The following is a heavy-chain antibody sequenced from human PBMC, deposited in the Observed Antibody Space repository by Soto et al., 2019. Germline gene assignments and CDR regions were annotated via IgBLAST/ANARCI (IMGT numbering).Heavy chain of an antibody. CDR1: GFTFSSYV. Sequence: ILSCAASGFTFSSYVMSWVRQAPGKGLEWVSAISGSGGNTYYADSVKGRFTISRDNSKNTLFLQMNSLRAEDTALYFCAKEMGDYYDSSGSWFDPWGQGTLVTVSS. CDR3: AKEMGDYYDSSGSWFDP. D-gene: IGHD3-22*01. J-gene: IGHJ5*02. V-gene: IGHV3-23*01. CDR2: ISGSGGNT.